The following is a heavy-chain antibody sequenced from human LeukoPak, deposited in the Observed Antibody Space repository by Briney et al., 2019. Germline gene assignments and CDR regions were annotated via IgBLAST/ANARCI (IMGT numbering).Heavy chain of an antibody. J-gene: IGHJ5*02. Sequence: ASVKVSCKASGYTFTSYDINWVRQATGQGLEWMGWMNPNSGNTGYAQKFQGRVTITRNTSISTAYMELSSLRSEGTAVYYCVVGAFGWFDPWGQGTLVTVSS. V-gene: IGHV1-8*03. CDR1: GYTFTSYD. D-gene: IGHD1-26*01. CDR3: VVGAFGWFDP. CDR2: MNPNSGNT.